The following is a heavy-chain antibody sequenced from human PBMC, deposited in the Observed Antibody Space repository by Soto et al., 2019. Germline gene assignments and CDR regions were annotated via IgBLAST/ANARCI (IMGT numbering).Heavy chain of an antibody. J-gene: IGHJ5*02. Sequence: GGSRRLACAASGFTFSSYSMNWVRQAPGKGLEWVSYISSSSTIYYADSVKGRFTISRDNAKNSLYLQMNSLRAEDTAVYYCGRTTYCSSTSCYSSWGQGTLVTVSS. V-gene: IGHV3-48*01. D-gene: IGHD2-2*01. CDR1: GFTFSSYS. CDR3: GRTTYCSSTSCYSS. CDR2: ISSSSTI.